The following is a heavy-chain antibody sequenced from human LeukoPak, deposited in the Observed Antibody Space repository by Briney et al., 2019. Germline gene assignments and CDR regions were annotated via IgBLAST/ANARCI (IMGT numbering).Heavy chain of an antibody. CDR2: ISYDGSNK. CDR1: GFTFSSYA. Sequence: GRSLRLSCAASGFTFSSYAMHWVRQAPGKGLEWVAVISYDGSNKYYADSVKGRFTISRDNSKNTLYLQMNSLRAEDTAVYYCARGRVGEAFDIWGHGTMVTVSS. CDR3: ARGRVGEAFDI. D-gene: IGHD1-26*01. J-gene: IGHJ3*02. V-gene: IGHV3-30-3*01.